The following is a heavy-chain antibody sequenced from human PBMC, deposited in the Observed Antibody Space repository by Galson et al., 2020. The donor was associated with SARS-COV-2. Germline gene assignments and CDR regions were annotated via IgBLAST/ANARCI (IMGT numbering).Heavy chain of an antibody. CDR1: GGSISTIDYY. V-gene: IGHV4-39*07. CDR3: AKAQWSGSRYYFDY. Sequence: SETLSPTCPVSGGSISTIDYYWGWIRQPPGKGLEWIGSIYYSGTTYYNPSLKSRVTISLDMPKNQFSLKLSSMTAADTAVYYCAKAQWSGSRYYFDYWGQGTVVTVSS. CDR2: IYYSGTT. J-gene: IGHJ4*02. D-gene: IGHD2-2*01.